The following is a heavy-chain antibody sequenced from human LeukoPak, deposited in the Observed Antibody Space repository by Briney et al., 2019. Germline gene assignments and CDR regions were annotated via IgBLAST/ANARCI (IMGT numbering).Heavy chain of an antibody. Sequence: PSETLSLTCTVSGGSISSISNYWGWLRQPPGKGLEWIGSIYSRGTTYYNPSLRSRVTISIDTSKNQFSLRLNSVTTSDTSVYYCARPSEAAGPVSFAHWGQGILVTVSS. CDR1: GGSISSISNY. CDR3: ARPSEAAGPVSFAH. CDR2: IYSRGTT. J-gene: IGHJ4*02. V-gene: IGHV4-39*01. D-gene: IGHD6-13*01.